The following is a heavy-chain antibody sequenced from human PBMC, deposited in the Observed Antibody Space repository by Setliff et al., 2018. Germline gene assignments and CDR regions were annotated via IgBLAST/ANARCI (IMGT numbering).Heavy chain of an antibody. Sequence: SEILSLTCNVSGASVSSHYWDWIRQPPGKGLEWIGFISYSGITTYNVSLKSRVSISVDTSKNQLSLTLSSVTAADTAVYYCVREGYSEYFQDWGRGTLVTVSS. V-gene: IGHV4-59*02. CDR1: GASVSSHY. CDR2: ISYSGIT. CDR3: VREGYSEYFQD. D-gene: IGHD1-1*01. J-gene: IGHJ1*01.